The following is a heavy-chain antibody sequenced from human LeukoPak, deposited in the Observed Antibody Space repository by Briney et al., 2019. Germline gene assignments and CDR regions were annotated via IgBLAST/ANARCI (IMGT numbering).Heavy chain of an antibody. CDR3: ARVSDSSGYYYS. J-gene: IGHJ4*02. CDR2: IYYSGST. CDR1: GGSVSSGSYY. V-gene: IGHV4-61*01. D-gene: IGHD3-22*01. Sequence: PSETLSLTCTVPGGSVSSGSYYWSWIRQTPGKGLEWIGYIYYSGSTNCNPSLKSRVTISVDTSKNQFSLKLSSVTAADTAVYYCARVSDSSGYYYSWGQGTLVTVSS.